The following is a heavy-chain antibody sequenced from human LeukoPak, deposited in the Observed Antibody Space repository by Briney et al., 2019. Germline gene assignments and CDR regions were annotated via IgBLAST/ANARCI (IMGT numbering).Heavy chain of an antibody. V-gene: IGHV4-30-4*02. CDR1: GGSISSGDYD. CDR2: IYYSGST. Sequence: PSETLSLTCTVSGGSISSGDYDSSWIRQPPGKGLEWIGYIYYSGSTYYNPSLKSRVTISVDTSKNQFSLKLSSVTAADTAVYYCARDLKGGGYYDSSGPGGWGQGTLVTVSS. CDR3: ARDLKGGGYYDSSGPGG. D-gene: IGHD3-22*01. J-gene: IGHJ4*02.